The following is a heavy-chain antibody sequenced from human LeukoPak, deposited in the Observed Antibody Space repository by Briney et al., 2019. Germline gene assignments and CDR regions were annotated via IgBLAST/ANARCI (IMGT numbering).Heavy chain of an antibody. V-gene: IGHV3-30*18. CDR2: ISYDGSNK. Sequence: LGGSLRLSCAASGFTFSSYGMHWVRQAPGKGLEWVAVISYDGSNKYYADSVKGRFTISRDNSKNTLYLQMNSLRAEDTAVYYCAKDEGLYHQTSDYWGQGTLVTVSS. J-gene: IGHJ4*02. CDR3: AKDEGLYHQTSDY. CDR1: GFTFSSYG. D-gene: IGHD1-14*01.